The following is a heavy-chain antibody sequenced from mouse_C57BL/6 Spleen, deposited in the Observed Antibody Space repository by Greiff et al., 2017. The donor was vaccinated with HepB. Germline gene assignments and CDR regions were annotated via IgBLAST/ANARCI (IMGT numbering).Heavy chain of an antibody. CDR3: ARERSYGYDVAY. CDR2: IWSGGST. J-gene: IGHJ3*01. V-gene: IGHV2-2*01. D-gene: IGHD2-2*01. Sequence: VKLVESGPGLVQPSQSLSITCTVSGFSLTSYGVHWVRQSPGKGLEWLGVIWSGGSTDYNAAFISRLSISKDNSKSQVFFKMNSLQADDTAIYYCARERSYGYDVAYWGQGTLVTVSA. CDR1: GFSLTSYG.